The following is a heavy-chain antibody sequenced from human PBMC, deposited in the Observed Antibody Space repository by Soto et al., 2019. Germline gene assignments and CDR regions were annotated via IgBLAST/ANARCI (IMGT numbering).Heavy chain of an antibody. D-gene: IGHD4-17*01. CDR2: ISSDGNNK. CDR3: VNDLLPNTVTTCGS. V-gene: IGHV3-30*18. J-gene: IGHJ5*02. Sequence: QVQLVESGGGVVQPGRSLRLSCAASGFTFDSYGMHWVLQAPGKGLEWVAVISSDGNNKYYEDSVKGRFSIYRDNFNNILYLQMSSLRVEDTAVYYCVNDLLPNTVTTCGSWGQGTLVNVSP. CDR1: GFTFDSYG.